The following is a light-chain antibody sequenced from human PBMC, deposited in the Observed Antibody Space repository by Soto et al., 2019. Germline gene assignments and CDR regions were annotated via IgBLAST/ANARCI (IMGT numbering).Light chain of an antibody. Sequence: QSVLTQPPSVSAAPGQKVTISCSGSSSNIGNNYVSWYQQLPGTAPKLLIYENNKRPSGIPDRFSGSKSGTSATLGITGLQTGDEADYYCGTWDSSLSVLWVFGGWTKLTVL. CDR3: GTWDSSLSVLWV. CDR1: SSNIGNNY. V-gene: IGLV1-51*02. J-gene: IGLJ3*02. CDR2: ENN.